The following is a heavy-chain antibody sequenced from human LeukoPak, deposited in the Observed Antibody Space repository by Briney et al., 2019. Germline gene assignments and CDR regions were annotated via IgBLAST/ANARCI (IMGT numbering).Heavy chain of an antibody. CDR3: ARGVDTRDY. J-gene: IGHJ4*02. V-gene: IGHV3-30-3*01. D-gene: IGHD3-10*01. CDR1: GFTFSSYA. CDR2: ISYDGSNK. Sequence: PGRALRLSCAASGFTFSSYAMHWVRQAPGKGLERVAVISYDGSNKYYADSVKGRFTISRDNSKNTLYLQMNSLRAEDTAVYYCARGVDTRDYWGQGTLVTVSS.